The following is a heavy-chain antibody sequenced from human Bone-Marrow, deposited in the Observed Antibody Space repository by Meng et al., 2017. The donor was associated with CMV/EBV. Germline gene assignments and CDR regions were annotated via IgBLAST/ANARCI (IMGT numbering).Heavy chain of an antibody. V-gene: IGHV3-48*03. CDR2: ISSSGSTI. CDR3: ARYRNRCYFDY. Sequence: GESLKISCAASGFTFSSYEMNWVCQAPGKGLEWVSYISSSGSTIYYADSVKGRFTISRDNSKNTLYLQMNSLRAEDTAVYYCARYRNRCYFDYWGQGTLVTASS. D-gene: IGHD2-8*01. J-gene: IGHJ4*02. CDR1: GFTFSSYE.